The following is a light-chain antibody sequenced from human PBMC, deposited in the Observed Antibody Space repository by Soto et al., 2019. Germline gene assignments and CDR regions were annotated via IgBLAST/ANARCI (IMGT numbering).Light chain of an antibody. CDR1: SSDVGAYNY. J-gene: IGLJ3*02. CDR3: SXFXSSNTWV. Sequence: QSALTQPPSASGSPGQSVTISCTGTSSDVGAYNYVSWYQQHAGKAPKLVIYEVTKRPSGVPDRFSGSKSANTASLTVSGXXXXXXXXXYXSXFXSSNTWVFGGGTKLTVL. CDR2: EVT. V-gene: IGLV2-8*01.